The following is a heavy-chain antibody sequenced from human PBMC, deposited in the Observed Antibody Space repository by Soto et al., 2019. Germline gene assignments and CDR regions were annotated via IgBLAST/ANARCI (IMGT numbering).Heavy chain of an antibody. D-gene: IGHD4-17*01. CDR1: GGSISSGGYY. Sequence: QVQLQESGPGLVKPSQTLSLTCTVSGGSISSGGYYWSWIRQHPGKGLEWIGYIYYSGSTHYNPSLKLRVTISVDTSKNQFSLKLSSVTAAATAVYYCARARTTVTVFDPWGQGTLVTVSS. V-gene: IGHV4-31*03. CDR3: ARARTTVTVFDP. CDR2: IYYSGST. J-gene: IGHJ5*02.